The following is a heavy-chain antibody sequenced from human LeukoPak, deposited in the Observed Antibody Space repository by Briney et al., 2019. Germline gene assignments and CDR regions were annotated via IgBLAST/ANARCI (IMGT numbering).Heavy chain of an antibody. V-gene: IGHV4-59*12. CDR3: ARVVPAALNAFDI. CDR2: IYGSGNT. D-gene: IGHD2-2*01. Sequence: SETLSLTCTVSGASISSWYWSWIRQPPGKGLEWIGYIYGSGNTNYNPSLKSRVTMSIDTSKNQFSLKLTSVTAADTAVYYCARVVPAALNAFDIWGQGTMVTVSS. J-gene: IGHJ3*02. CDR1: GASISSWY.